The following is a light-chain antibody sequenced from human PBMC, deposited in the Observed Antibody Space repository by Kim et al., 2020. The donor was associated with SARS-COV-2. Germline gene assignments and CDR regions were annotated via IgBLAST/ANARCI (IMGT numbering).Light chain of an antibody. Sequence: LSASVGDRVTITCRASQSISSWLAWYQQKPGKAPNLLIYDASTLESGVPSRFSGSGSGTEFTLTISSLQPDDFATYYCQQYNSYTFGQGTKLE. J-gene: IGKJ2*01. CDR2: DAS. CDR3: QQYNSYT. CDR1: QSISSW. V-gene: IGKV1-5*01.